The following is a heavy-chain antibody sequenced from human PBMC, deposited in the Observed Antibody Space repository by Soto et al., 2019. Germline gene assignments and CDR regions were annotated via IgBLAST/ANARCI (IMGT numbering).Heavy chain of an antibody. CDR3: ARTTAVPNTLRSRYFFDY. Sequence: PSETLSLTCSVSGGSVSNKTYYWSWIRQPPGKRLERIGYVYYSGTTNYNPSLKSRVTISVDLSKNQFSLRLSSVTTADTALYYCARTTAVPNTLRSRYFFDYWGQGTLVTVPQ. CDR1: GGSVSNKTYY. J-gene: IGHJ4*02. CDR2: VYYSGTT. D-gene: IGHD4-17*01. V-gene: IGHV4-61*01.